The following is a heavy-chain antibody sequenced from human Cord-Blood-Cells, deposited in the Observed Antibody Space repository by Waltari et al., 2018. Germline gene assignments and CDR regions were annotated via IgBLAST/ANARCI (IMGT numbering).Heavy chain of an antibody. CDR2: INPNSGGT. D-gene: IGHD6-13*01. CDR1: GYTFTGYY. Sequence: QVQLVQSGAEVKKPGASVKVSCKASGYTFTGYYMHWVRQAPGQGLEWMGWINPNSGGTNYAQKFQGRVTMTRDTSISTAYMGLSRLRSDDTAVYYCARVAAAGTAYYYYYMDVWGKGTTVTVSS. V-gene: IGHV1-2*02. J-gene: IGHJ6*03. CDR3: ARVAAAGTAYYYYYMDV.